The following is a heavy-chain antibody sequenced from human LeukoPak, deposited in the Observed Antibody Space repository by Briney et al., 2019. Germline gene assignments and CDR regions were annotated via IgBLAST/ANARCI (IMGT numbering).Heavy chain of an antibody. CDR3: ARVVKRWLQSGLSYYFDY. Sequence: ASVKVSCKASGYTFSSYGISWVRQAPGQGLEWMGWISGYNGNTKYAQKLQGRVTMTTDTSTSTAYMELRSLRSEGTAVYYCARVVKRWLQSGLSYYFDYWGQGTLVTVSS. V-gene: IGHV1-18*01. CDR1: GYTFSSYG. D-gene: IGHD5-24*01. CDR2: ISGYNGNT. J-gene: IGHJ4*02.